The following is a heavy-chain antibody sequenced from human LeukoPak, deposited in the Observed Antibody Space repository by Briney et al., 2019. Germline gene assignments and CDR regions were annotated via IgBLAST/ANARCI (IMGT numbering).Heavy chain of an antibody. CDR3: ARGYCSSTSCYTPIDY. J-gene: IGHJ4*02. CDR1: GYTFTGYY. CDR2: INPSGGST. V-gene: IGHV1-46*01. Sequence: ASVKVSCKASGYTFTGYYMHWVRQAPGQGLEWMGIINPSGGSTSYAQKFQGRVTMTRDTSTSTVYMELSSLRSEDTAVYYCARGYCSSTSCYTPIDYWGQGTLVTVSS. D-gene: IGHD2-2*02.